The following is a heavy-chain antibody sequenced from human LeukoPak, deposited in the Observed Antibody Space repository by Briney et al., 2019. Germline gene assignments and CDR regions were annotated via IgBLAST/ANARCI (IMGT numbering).Heavy chain of an antibody. CDR3: TRQAIYCGGDCYSEAVDY. CDR2: IRREANSYAT. J-gene: IGHJ4*02. Sequence: GGSLRLSCAASGFTFSGSAMHWVRQASGKGLEWVGRIRREANSYATAYAASVKGRFTISRDDSKNTAYLQMNSLKTEDTAVYYCTRQAIYCGGDCYSEAVDYWGQGTLVTVSS. D-gene: IGHD2-21*02. V-gene: IGHV3-73*01. CDR1: GFTFSGSA.